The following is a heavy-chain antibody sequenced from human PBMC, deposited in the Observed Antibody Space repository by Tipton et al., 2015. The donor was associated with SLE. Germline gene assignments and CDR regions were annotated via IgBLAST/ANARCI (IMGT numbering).Heavy chain of an antibody. CDR1: GHSISSGFY. CDR3: ARSTDQNWFDP. D-gene: IGHD2-2*01. Sequence: TLSLTCSVSGHSISSGFYWSWNRQHPGKGLEWIGYIYDSKSTYYNPSLKSRLTMSADTSKNQISLKLNSVTAADTAVYYCARSTDQNWFDPWGQGTLVTVSS. CDR2: IYDSKST. V-gene: IGHV4-31*03. J-gene: IGHJ5*02.